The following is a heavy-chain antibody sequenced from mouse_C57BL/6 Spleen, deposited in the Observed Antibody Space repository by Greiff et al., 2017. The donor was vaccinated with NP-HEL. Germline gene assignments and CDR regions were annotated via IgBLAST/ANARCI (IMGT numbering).Heavy chain of an antibody. Sequence: EVHLVESGGGLVQPKGSLKLSCAASGFSFNTYAMNWVRQAPGKGLEWVARIRSKSNNYATYYADSVKDRFTISRDDSESMLYLQMNNLKTEDTAMYYCVRLPYYGSSYDWYFDVWGTGTTVTVSS. CDR2: IRSKSNNYAT. CDR3: VRLPYYGSSYDWYFDV. J-gene: IGHJ1*03. D-gene: IGHD1-1*01. V-gene: IGHV10-1*01. CDR1: GFSFNTYA.